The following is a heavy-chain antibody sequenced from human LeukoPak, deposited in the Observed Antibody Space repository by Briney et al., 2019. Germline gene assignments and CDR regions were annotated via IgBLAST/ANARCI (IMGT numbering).Heavy chain of an antibody. CDR2: IWYDGSNK. CDR3: ARVSGYSGTWYVDY. Sequence: PGRSLRLSCVASGFTFKSYGMHWVRQAPGQGLEWVAIIWYDGSNKYYADFVKGRFTTSRDNSKNTLYLQMNSLRADDTAVYYCARVSGYSGTWYVDYWGQGTLVTVSS. D-gene: IGHD6-13*01. J-gene: IGHJ4*02. V-gene: IGHV3-33*01. CDR1: GFTFKSYG.